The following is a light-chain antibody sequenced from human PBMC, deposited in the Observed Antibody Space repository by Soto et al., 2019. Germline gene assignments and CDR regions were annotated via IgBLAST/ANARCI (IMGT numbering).Light chain of an antibody. CDR1: QTIASY. CDR2: VAS. V-gene: IGKV1-39*01. J-gene: IGKJ2*01. Sequence: DIQMTQSPSSLFASVGDTVTITCRASQTIASYLNWYQQKPGKAPDLLIYVASSLQSGVPSRFSGSGFGTDFTLTINSLQPEDFATDYGHQSYGSPYTFGQGTKLE. CDR3: HQSYGSPYT.